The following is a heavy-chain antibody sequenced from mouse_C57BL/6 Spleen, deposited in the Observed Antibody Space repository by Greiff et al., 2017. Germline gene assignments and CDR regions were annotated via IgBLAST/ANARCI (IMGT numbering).Heavy chain of an antibody. CDR2: IYPGDGDT. CDR3: ARSGNHYAMDY. D-gene: IGHD2-1*01. Sequence: VKLVESGAELVKPGASVKISCKASGYAFSSYWMNWVKQRPGKGLEWIGQIYPGDGDTNYNGKFKGKATLTADKSSSTAYMQLSSLTSEDSAVYFCARSGNHYAMDYWGQGTSVTVSS. V-gene: IGHV1-80*01. J-gene: IGHJ4*01. CDR1: GYAFSSYW.